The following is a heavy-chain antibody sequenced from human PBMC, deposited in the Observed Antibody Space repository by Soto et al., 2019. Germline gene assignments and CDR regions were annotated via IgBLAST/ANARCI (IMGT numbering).Heavy chain of an antibody. D-gene: IGHD2-21*01. J-gene: IGHJ4*02. CDR2: IYYSGIT. Sequence: SETLSLTCTVSGGSIRSSSYYWCWIRQPPGKGLEWIGCIYYSGITHYNPSLKSRATISLDTSKTQSSLKLSSVTAADTAVYYCARLSDSNTGPAAVDYWGQGTLVTVSS. CDR3: ARLSDSNTGPAAVDY. V-gene: IGHV4-39*07. CDR1: GGSIRSSSYY.